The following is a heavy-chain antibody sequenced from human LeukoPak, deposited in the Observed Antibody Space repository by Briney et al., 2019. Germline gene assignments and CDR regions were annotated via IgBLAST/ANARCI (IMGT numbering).Heavy chain of an antibody. CDR1: GGSISSYY. Sequence: SETLSLTCTVSGGSISSYYWSWIRQPAGKGLEWIGRIYTSGSTNYNPSLKSRVTMSVDTSKNQFSLKLSSVTAADTAVYYCARDGRLVTRSGSLPYYYYYMDVWGKGTTVTVSS. J-gene: IGHJ6*03. V-gene: IGHV4-4*07. D-gene: IGHD1-26*01. CDR2: IYTSGST. CDR3: ARDGRLVTRSGSLPYYYYYMDV.